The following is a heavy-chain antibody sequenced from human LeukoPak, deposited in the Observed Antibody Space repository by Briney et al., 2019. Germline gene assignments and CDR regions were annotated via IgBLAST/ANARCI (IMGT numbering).Heavy chain of an antibody. V-gene: IGHV3-30*04. CDR1: GFTFSSYA. CDR2: ISYDGSNK. J-gene: IGHJ4*02. D-gene: IGHD6-13*01. CDR3: AKGPYSSSYPDY. Sequence: GRSLRLSCAASGFTFSSYAMHWVRQAPGKGLEWVAVISYDGSNKYYADSVKGRFTISRDNSKNTLYLQMNSLRAEDTAVYYCAKGPYSSSYPDYWGQGTLVTVSS.